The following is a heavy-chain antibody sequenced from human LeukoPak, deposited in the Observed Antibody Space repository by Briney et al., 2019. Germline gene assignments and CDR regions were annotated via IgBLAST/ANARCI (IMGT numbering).Heavy chain of an antibody. CDR1: GYTFTGDY. J-gene: IGHJ5*02. D-gene: IGHD4-17*01. Sequence: GSVKVSCKASGYTFTGDYMHWVRQAPGQGLEWMGRINPNSGGTNYAQKFQGRVTMTRDTSISTAYMELSRLRSDDTAVYYCARDRGTYGDYWFDPWGQGTLVTVSS. CDR2: INPNSGGT. V-gene: IGHV1-2*06. CDR3: ARDRGTYGDYWFDP.